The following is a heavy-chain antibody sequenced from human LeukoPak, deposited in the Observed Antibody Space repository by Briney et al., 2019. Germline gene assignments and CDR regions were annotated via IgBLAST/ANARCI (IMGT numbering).Heavy chain of an antibody. V-gene: IGHV4-61*01. Sequence: EPSETLSLTCTVSGGSVSSGNYYWSWIRQPPGKGLDWIGYIYYSGSTNYNPSLKSRVTISVDTSKNQFSLKLSSVTAADTAVYYCARASRGNCSGGSCYLRFYFDYWGQGTLVTVSS. D-gene: IGHD2-15*01. CDR2: IYYSGST. CDR3: ARASRGNCSGGSCYLRFYFDY. CDR1: GGSVSSGNYY. J-gene: IGHJ4*02.